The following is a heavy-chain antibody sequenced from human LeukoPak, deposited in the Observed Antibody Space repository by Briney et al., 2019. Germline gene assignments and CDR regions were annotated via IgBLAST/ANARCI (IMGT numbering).Heavy chain of an antibody. V-gene: IGHV1-3*01. Sequence: ASVKVSCKASGYTFTSYAMHWVRQAPGQRLEWTGWINAGNGNTKYSQKFQGRVTITRDTSASTAYMELSSLRSEDTAVYYCARGIRVDTAMVSGYWGQGTLVTVSS. CDR3: ARGIRVDTAMVSGY. D-gene: IGHD5-18*01. J-gene: IGHJ4*02. CDR1: GYTFTSYA. CDR2: INAGNGNT.